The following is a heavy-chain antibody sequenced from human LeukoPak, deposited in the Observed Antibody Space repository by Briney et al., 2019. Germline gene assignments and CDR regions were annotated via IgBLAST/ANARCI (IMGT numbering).Heavy chain of an antibody. Sequence: PGRSLRLSCAASGFTFSSYGMHWVRQAPGKGLEWVAVIWYDGSNKYYADSVKGRFTISRDNSKNTLYLQMNSLRAEDTAVYYCARGGGGYCSGGSCYFPAPFDYWGQGTLVTVSS. CDR1: GFTFSSYG. CDR3: ARGGGGYCSGGSCYFPAPFDY. J-gene: IGHJ4*02. V-gene: IGHV3-33*01. CDR2: IWYDGSNK. D-gene: IGHD2-15*01.